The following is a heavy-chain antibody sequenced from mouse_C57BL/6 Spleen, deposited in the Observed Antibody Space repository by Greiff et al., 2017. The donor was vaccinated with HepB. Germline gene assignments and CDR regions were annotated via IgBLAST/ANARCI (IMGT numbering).Heavy chain of an antibody. CDR2: IRSKSNNYAT. CDR3: VRPSNWDAYYAMDY. D-gene: IGHD4-1*01. V-gene: IGHV10-1*01. J-gene: IGHJ4*01. Sequence: EVKLVESGGGLVQPKGSLKLSCAASGFSFNTYAMNWVRQAPGKGLEWVARIRSKSNNYATYYADSVKDRFTISRDDSVSMLYLQMNNLKTEDTAMYYCVRPSNWDAYYAMDYWGQGTSVTVSS. CDR1: GFSFNTYA.